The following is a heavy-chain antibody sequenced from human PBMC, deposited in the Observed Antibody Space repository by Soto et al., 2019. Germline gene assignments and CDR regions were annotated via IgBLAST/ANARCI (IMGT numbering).Heavy chain of an antibody. Sequence: SVKVSCKASGFTFTNSAVQWVRQARGQRLEWIGWIVVGSGNTNYAQKFQERVTITRDMSTSTAYMELSSLRSEDTAVYYCARDRGIAVAGRPNYYYYGMDVWGQGTTVTVSS. CDR1: GFTFTNSA. CDR3: ARDRGIAVAGRPNYYYYGMDV. V-gene: IGHV1-58*01. D-gene: IGHD6-19*01. J-gene: IGHJ6*01. CDR2: IVVGSGNT.